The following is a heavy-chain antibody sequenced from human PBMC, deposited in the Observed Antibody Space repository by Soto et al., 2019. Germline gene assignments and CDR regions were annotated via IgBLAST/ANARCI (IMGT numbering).Heavy chain of an antibody. CDR1: GFSVSDNY. Sequence: EVQLVESGGGLVQPGGSLRLACAASGFSVSDNYMNWVRQAPGKGLEWVSVIFSGGSTYYADSVKGRFTISRHNSENTLYLQMSILGVEDTAVYYGKSRDYWGRGTLVTVSS. CDR2: IFSGGST. V-gene: IGHV3-53*04. CDR3: KSRDY. J-gene: IGHJ4*02.